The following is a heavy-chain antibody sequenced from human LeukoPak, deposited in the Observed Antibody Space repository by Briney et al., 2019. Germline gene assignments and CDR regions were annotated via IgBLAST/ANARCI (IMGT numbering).Heavy chain of an antibody. D-gene: IGHD7-27*01. J-gene: IGHJ5*02. CDR3: ARDVRGRTPLKLGMKWFDP. V-gene: IGHV3-11*01. CDR2: ISNSGDTR. CDR1: GFTFSDYY. Sequence: GGSLRLTCAASGFTFSDYYMSWIRQAPGKGLEWLAYISNSGDTRKYADSVTGRFTISRDNAKNSVFLQMNSLRAEDSGVYYCARDVRGRTPLKLGMKWFDPWGQGTRVTVSS.